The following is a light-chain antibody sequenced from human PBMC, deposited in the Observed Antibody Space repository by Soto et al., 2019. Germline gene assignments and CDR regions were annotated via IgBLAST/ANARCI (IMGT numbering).Light chain of an antibody. Sequence: EIVMPQSPSTLSVSPGERSTLSCRASQSVSSYLAWYQQKPGQAPRLLIYDASSRATGIPDRFSGSGSGTDFTLTISRLEPEDFAVYYCQQYGSSLVAFGQGTKVDIK. CDR1: QSVSSY. J-gene: IGKJ1*01. CDR3: QQYGSSLVA. CDR2: DAS. V-gene: IGKV3-20*01.